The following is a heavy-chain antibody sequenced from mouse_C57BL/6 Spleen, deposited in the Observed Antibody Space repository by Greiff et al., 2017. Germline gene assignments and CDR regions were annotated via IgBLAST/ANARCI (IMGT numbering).Heavy chain of an antibody. J-gene: IGHJ4*01. CDR2: ISSGSSTI. D-gene: IGHD2-3*01. CDR3: ARGYDGYYRGYAMDY. V-gene: IGHV5-17*01. CDR1: GFTFSDYG. Sequence: EVQLVESGGGLVKPGGSLKLSCAASGFTFSDYGMHWVRQAPEKGLEWVAYISSGSSTIYYADTVKGRFTISRDNAKNTLFLQMTSLRSEDTAMYYCARGYDGYYRGYAMDYWGQGTSVTVSS.